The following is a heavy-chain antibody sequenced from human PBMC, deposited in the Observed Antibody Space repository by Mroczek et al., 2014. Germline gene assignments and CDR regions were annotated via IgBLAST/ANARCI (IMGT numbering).Heavy chain of an antibody. V-gene: IGHV4-59*01. D-gene: IGHD3-22*01. CDR1: GGSISSYY. Sequence: QVQLQESGPGLVKPSETLSLTCTVSGGSISSYYWSWIRQPPGKGLEWIGYIYYSGSTNYNPSLKSRVTISVDTSKNQFSLKLSSVTAADTAVYYCARAPGDYDSSGYYSAKTHFDYWGQGTLVTVSS. J-gene: IGHJ4*02. CDR2: IYYSGST. CDR3: ARAPGDYDSSGYYSAKTHFDY.